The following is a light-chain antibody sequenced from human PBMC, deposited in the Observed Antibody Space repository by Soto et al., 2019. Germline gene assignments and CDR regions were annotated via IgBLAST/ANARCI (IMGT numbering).Light chain of an antibody. J-gene: IGKJ4*01. V-gene: IGKV1-5*01. Sequence: DIQMTQSTSTLSASVRDRVTITCRSSQSISRWLAWYQQKPGTAPKLLIYAASTLETAVPSRFSGSGAGTEYTLTINILQPDDFATYYCQQYNGNSVTFGGGTKLDMK. CDR3: QQYNGNSVT. CDR1: QSISRW. CDR2: AAS.